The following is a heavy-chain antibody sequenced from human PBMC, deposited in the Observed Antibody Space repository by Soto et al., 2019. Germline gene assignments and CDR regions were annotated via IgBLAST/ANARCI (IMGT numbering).Heavy chain of an antibody. CDR2: IYYSGST. J-gene: IGHJ6*02. Sequence: SETLSLTCTVSGGSISSYYWSWIRQPPGKGLEWIGYIYYSGSTNYNPSLKSRVTISVDTSKNQFSLKLSSVTAADTAVYYCARSSSTQYYDILTGYYHYYYYGMDVWGQGTTVPVSS. CDR1: GGSISSYY. V-gene: IGHV4-59*08. D-gene: IGHD3-9*01. CDR3: ARSSSTQYYDILTGYYHYYYYGMDV.